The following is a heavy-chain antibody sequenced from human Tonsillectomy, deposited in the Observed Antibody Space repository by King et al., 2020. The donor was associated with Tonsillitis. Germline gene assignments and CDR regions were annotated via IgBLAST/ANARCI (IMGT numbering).Heavy chain of an antibody. CDR3: ARGRSGVVVVVDY. CDR1: GNSISIGHY. V-gene: IGHV4-38-2*01. CDR2: IHNSGTT. Sequence: QLQESGPGLVKPSETLSLTCAVSGNSISIGHYWGWIRQPPGKGLEWIGAIHNSGTTYYNPSLKSRVTISVATSKNQFSLKLTSVTAADTAVYYCARGRSGVVVVVDYWGQGTLVTVSS. J-gene: IGHJ4*02. D-gene: IGHD2-15*01.